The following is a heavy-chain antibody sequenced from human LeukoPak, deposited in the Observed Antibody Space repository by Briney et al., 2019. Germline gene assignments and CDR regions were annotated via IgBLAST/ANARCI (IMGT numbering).Heavy chain of an antibody. Sequence: GGSLRLSCAASGFTFDDYGMSWVRQAPGKGLEWVSAINWNGGSTGFADSVRGRFTISRDNSKNTLYPQMNSLRAEDTAVYYCAKDSGSYYQENYFDYWGQGTLVTVSS. J-gene: IGHJ4*02. CDR1: GFTFDDYG. CDR3: AKDSGSYYQENYFDY. CDR2: INWNGGST. D-gene: IGHD1-26*01. V-gene: IGHV3-20*04.